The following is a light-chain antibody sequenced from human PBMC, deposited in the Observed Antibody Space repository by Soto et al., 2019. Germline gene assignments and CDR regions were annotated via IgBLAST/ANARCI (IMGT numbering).Light chain of an antibody. CDR2: EVS. CDR1: SSDVGGYNY. Sequence: QSALTQPASVSGSPGQSITISCTGTSSDVGGYNYVSWYQQHPGKAPKLMIYEVSNRPSGVSNRFSGSKSGNTASLTISGLQAEDEADYYCSSYTSSSTRVFGGGTKLTLL. V-gene: IGLV2-14*01. CDR3: SSYTSSSTRV. J-gene: IGLJ3*02.